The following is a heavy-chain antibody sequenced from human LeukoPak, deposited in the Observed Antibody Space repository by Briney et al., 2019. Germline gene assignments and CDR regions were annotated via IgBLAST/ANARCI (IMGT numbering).Heavy chain of an antibody. CDR3: AKRETYYYDSSGYWLDY. CDR2: ISGSGGST. V-gene: IGHV3-23*01. CDR1: GFTFSIYA. D-gene: IGHD3-22*01. J-gene: IGHJ4*02. Sequence: PGGSLRLSCAASGFTFSIYAMSWVRQAPGKGLEWVSAISGSGGSTYYADSVKGRFTISRDNSKNTLYLQMNSLRAEDTAVYYCAKRETYYYDSSGYWLDYWGQGTLVTVSS.